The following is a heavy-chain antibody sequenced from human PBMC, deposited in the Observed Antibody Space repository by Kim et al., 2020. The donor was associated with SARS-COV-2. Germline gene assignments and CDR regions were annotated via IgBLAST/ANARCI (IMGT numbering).Heavy chain of an antibody. J-gene: IGHJ4*02. D-gene: IGHD1-1*01. CDR1: GFTFRDYS. V-gene: IGHV3-23*01. CDR2: ITSAGDT. Sequence: GGSLRLSCAASGFTFRDYSMSWVRQAPGKGLEWVSSITSAGDTGYAVSVKGRFIIYRDNSRDTMYLQMNSLRGADTAVYHCANRGEHAHDNWGQGTLVTVSS. CDR3: ANRGEHAHDN.